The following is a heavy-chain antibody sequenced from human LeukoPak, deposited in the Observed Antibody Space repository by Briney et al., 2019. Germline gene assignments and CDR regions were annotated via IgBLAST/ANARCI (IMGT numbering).Heavy chain of an antibody. Sequence: GGSLRLSCAASGFTVSSNYMSWVRQAPGKGLEWVSVIYSGGSTYYADSVKGRFTISRDNSKNTLYLQMNSLRADDTAVYYCARVVRTLRHYFDYWGQGTLVTVSS. CDR3: ARVVRTLRHYFDY. J-gene: IGHJ4*02. V-gene: IGHV3-53*01. D-gene: IGHD1-14*01. CDR1: GFTVSSNY. CDR2: IYSGGST.